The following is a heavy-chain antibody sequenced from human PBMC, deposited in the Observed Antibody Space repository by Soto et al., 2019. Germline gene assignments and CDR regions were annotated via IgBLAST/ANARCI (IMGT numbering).Heavy chain of an antibody. CDR2: IYSGGST. Sequence: GGSLRLSCAASGFTVSSSYMSWVRQAPGKGLEWVSIIYSGGSTYYADSVKGRCTISRDNSKNTLYLQMNSLRAEDTAVYYCAKEGPGIAAAGTRFHWFDPWGQGTLVTVSS. J-gene: IGHJ5*02. V-gene: IGHV3-53*01. D-gene: IGHD6-13*01. CDR1: GFTVSSSY. CDR3: AKEGPGIAAAGTRFHWFDP.